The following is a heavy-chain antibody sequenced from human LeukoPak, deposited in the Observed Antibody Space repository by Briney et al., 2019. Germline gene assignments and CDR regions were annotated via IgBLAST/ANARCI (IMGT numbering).Heavy chain of an antibody. Sequence: ASVKVSCKTSGFTFTSYGIAWLRQAPGQGLEWMGWINPKSGNTGSAQRFQGRVSMTRDTSTSTAYMELSSLRSEDTAVYFCARNNYGGHDAFDIWGQGTLVTVSS. CDR1: GFTFTSYG. CDR2: INPKSGNT. V-gene: IGHV1-8*02. D-gene: IGHD3-16*01. J-gene: IGHJ3*02. CDR3: ARNNYGGHDAFDI.